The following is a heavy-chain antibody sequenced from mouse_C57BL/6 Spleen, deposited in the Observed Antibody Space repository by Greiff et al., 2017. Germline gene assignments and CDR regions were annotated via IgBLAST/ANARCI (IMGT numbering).Heavy chain of an antibody. CDR2: INPGRGNT. CDR1: GYTFTDYN. V-gene: IGHV1-76*01. D-gene: IGHD4-1*01. Sequence: VQLQQSGAELVRPGASVKLSCKASGYTFTDYNINWVKQRPGQGLEWIARINPGRGNTYYNEKFKCKATLTAEKSSSTAYMQLSSLRSEDAAVYVCASNWDVWVAYWGQGTLVTVSA. CDR3: ASNWDVWVAY. J-gene: IGHJ3*01.